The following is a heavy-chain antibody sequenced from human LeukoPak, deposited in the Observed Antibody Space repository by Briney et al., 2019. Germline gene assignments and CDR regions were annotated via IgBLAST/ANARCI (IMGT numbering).Heavy chain of an antibody. CDR2: IDPNSGGT. CDR1: GYTFTGYD. CDR3: ARDRGVDYCSGGSCSHYYYYMDV. J-gene: IGHJ6*03. Sequence: ASVKVSCKATGYTFTGYDMHWVRQAPGQGLEWMGWIDPNSGGTKYAQKFQGRVTVTRDTSISTAYMELTKLTSDDTAVYYCARDRGVDYCSGGSCSHYYYYMDVWGKGTTVTISS. D-gene: IGHD2-15*01. V-gene: IGHV1-2*02.